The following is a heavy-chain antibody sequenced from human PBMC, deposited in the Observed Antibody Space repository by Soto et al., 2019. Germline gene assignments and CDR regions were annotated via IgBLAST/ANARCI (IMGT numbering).Heavy chain of an antibody. CDR2: ISSNGGST. V-gene: IGHV3-64D*08. J-gene: IGHJ4*02. CDR1: GFTFCSYS. CDR3: VKDKLRFLEWLSEFDY. D-gene: IGHD3-3*01. Sequence: TGGSLRLSFAAPGFTFCSYSMSWVRQAPGEGVECVSAISSNGGSTYYADSVKGRFTISRDNSKNTLYLQMSSLRAEDTAVYYCVKDKLRFLEWLSEFDYWGQGTLVTVSS.